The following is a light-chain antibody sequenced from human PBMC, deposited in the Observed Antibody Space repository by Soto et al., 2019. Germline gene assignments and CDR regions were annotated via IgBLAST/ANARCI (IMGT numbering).Light chain of an antibody. Sequence: DVVMTQSPLSLPVTLGQPASISCRSSQSLVYTDGFTYLNWFQQRPGQSPRRLIFKVSKRDSGVRDSFSCSGSGTDFKLKISRMEPEDVGVYYCMQRTRWPRITFGQGTRLEIK. J-gene: IGKJ5*01. CDR3: MQRTRWPRIT. V-gene: IGKV2-30*01. CDR1: QSLVYTDGFTY. CDR2: KVS.